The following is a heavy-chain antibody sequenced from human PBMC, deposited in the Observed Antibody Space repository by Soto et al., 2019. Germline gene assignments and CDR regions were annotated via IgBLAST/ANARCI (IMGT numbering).Heavy chain of an antibody. Sequence: GGSLRLSCAASGFTFTRYSMNWVRQAPGKGLEWVSSISSTTNYIYYGDSMKGRFTISRDNAKNSLYLEMNSLRAEDTAVYYCARESEDLTSNFDYWGQGTMVTVSS. V-gene: IGHV3-21*06. CDR1: GFTFTRYS. J-gene: IGHJ4*03. CDR2: ISSTTNYI. CDR3: ARESEDLTSNFDY.